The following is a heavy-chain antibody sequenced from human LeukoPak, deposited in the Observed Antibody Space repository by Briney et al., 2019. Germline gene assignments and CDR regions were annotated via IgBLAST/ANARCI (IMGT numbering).Heavy chain of an antibody. Sequence: GGSLRLSCAVSGFTVSSSYMGWVRRAPGKGLEWVSIIYSRGTSYYADSVKGRFTISRDDSKNTVHLQMNGLRAEDAAVYYCARLTRVYYFFDYWGQGTLVTVSS. CDR1: GFTVSSSY. V-gene: IGHV3-66*01. CDR2: IYSRGTS. CDR3: ARLTRVYYFFDY. J-gene: IGHJ4*02. D-gene: IGHD2-8*01.